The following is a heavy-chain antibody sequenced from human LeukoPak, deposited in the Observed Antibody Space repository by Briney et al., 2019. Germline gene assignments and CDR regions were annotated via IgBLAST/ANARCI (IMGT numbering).Heavy chain of an antibody. J-gene: IGHJ4*02. CDR1: GYSISSGYY. D-gene: IGHD3-10*01. Sequence: SETLSLTCTVSGYSISSGYYWGWIRQPPGKGLEWIGSIYHSGSTYYNPSLKSRVTISVDTSKNQFSLKLSSVTAADTAVYYCARSNPWDYGSGTYYFDYWGQGTLVTVSS. CDR2: IYHSGST. CDR3: ARSNPWDYGSGTYYFDY. V-gene: IGHV4-38-2*02.